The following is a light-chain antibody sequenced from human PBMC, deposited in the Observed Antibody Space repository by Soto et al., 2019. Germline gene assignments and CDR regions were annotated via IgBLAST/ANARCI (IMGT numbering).Light chain of an antibody. CDR1: SGHSTYP. J-gene: IGLJ3*02. V-gene: IGLV4-69*01. Sequence: QPVLTQSPSASASLGASVQLSCTLSSGHSTYPIAWHQQRPEKGPRYLMKLNSDGSHNKGDGIPDRFSGSSSGAERYLTISSLQSEDEADYYCQTWDTGIRVFGGGTKLTVL. CDR3: QTWDTGIRV. CDR2: LNSDGSH.